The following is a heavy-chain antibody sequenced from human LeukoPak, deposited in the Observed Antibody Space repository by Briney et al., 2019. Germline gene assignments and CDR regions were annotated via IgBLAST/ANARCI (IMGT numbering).Heavy chain of an antibody. CDR3: ARDGVLYSSSWYTEGYWFDP. J-gene: IGHJ5*02. Sequence: PSETLSLTCTVSGGSISSGSYYWSWIRQPAGKGLEWIGRIYTSGSTNYSPSLKSRVTISVDTSKNQFSLKLSSVTAADTAVYYCARDGVLYSSSWYTEGYWFDPWGQGTLVTVSS. V-gene: IGHV4-61*02. CDR2: IYTSGST. D-gene: IGHD6-13*01. CDR1: GGSISSGSYY.